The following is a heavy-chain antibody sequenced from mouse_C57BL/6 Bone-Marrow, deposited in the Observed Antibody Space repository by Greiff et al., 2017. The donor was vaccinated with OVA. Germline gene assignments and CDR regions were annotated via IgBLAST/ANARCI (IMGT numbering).Heavy chain of an antibody. CDR3: ARHYSNPYYFDY. CDR1: GYTFTSYW. Sequence: QVQLQQPGAELVKPGASVKMSCKASGYTFTSYWITWVKQRPGQGLEWIGDIYPGSGSTNYNEKFKSKATLTVDTSSSTAYMQLSSLTSEYSAVYYCARHYSNPYYFDYWGQGTTLTVSS. V-gene: IGHV1-55*01. D-gene: IGHD2-5*01. J-gene: IGHJ2*01. CDR2: IYPGSGST.